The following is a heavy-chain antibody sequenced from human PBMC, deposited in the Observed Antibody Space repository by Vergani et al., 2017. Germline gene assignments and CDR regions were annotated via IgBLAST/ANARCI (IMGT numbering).Heavy chain of an antibody. V-gene: IGHV3-15*01. D-gene: IGHD1-14*01. Sequence: VQLVESGGGVVQPGRSLRLSCAASGFTFSSYGMHWVRQAPGKGLEWVGRSKSKTDGGTTDYAAPVKGRFTISRDDSKNTLYLQMNSLKTDDTAVYYCTTEIASRKDYWGQGTLVTVSS. CDR2: SKSKTDGGTT. J-gene: IGHJ4*02. CDR3: TTEIASRKDY. CDR1: GFTFSSYG.